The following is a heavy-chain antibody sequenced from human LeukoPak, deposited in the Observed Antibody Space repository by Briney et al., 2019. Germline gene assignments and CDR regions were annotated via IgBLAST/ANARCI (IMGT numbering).Heavy chain of an antibody. J-gene: IGHJ3*02. Sequence: SETLSLTCAVYGGSFSGYYWSWIRQPPGKGLEWIGEINHSGSTNYNPSLKSRVTISVDTSKNQFSLKLSSVTAADTAVYYCARHPASYYDILTGYHGFAFDIWGQGTMVTVSS. V-gene: IGHV4-34*01. CDR2: INHSGST. D-gene: IGHD3-9*01. CDR3: ARHPASYYDILTGYHGFAFDI. CDR1: GGSFSGYY.